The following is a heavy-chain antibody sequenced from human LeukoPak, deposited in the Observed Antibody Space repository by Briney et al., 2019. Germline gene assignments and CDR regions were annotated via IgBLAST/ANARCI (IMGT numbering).Heavy chain of an antibody. V-gene: IGHV1-18*01. CDR2: ISAYNGNT. Sequence: ASVKVSCKASGYTFTSYGISWVRQAPGQGLEWMGWISAYNGNTNYAQKLQGRVTMTTDTSTSTAYMELRSLRSDDTAVYYCARDLNDFWSGYLIDYWGQGTLVTVSS. CDR3: ARDLNDFWSGYLIDY. D-gene: IGHD3-3*01. CDR1: GYTFTSYG. J-gene: IGHJ4*02.